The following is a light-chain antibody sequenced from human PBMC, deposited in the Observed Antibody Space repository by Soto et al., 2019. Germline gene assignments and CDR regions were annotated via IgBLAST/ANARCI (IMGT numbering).Light chain of an antibody. V-gene: IGKV4-1*01. CDR2: WAS. J-gene: IGKJ2*01. Sequence: IVMTQSPDSLAVSLGERATINCKSSQTILYSSINKNCLAWYQQKPGQPPKLLIYWASTRESGVPDRFSGSESGTDFTLPISSLQAEDVAVYYCQQYYSAPPHTFGQGTKLEIK. CDR3: QQYYSAPPHT. CDR1: QTILYSSINKNC.